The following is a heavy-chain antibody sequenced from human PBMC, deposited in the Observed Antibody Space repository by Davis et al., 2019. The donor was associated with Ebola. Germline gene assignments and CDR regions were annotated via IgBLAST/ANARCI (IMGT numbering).Heavy chain of an antibody. J-gene: IGHJ2*01. Sequence: SETLSLTCTVSGGSISSYYWSWIRQPAGKGLEWIGRIYISGSTDYNPSLKSRVTMSVDTSRNQFSLKLSSMTAADTALYFCAGQSGVGPEDWHYDLWGRGTLVTVSS. V-gene: IGHV4-4*07. D-gene: IGHD3-3*01. CDR2: IYISGST. CDR3: AGQSGVGPEDWHYDL. CDR1: GGSISSYY.